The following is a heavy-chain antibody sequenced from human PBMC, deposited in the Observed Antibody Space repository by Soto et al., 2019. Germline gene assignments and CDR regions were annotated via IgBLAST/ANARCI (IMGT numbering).Heavy chain of an antibody. D-gene: IGHD7-27*01. CDR2: VFHTGNT. CDR3: ARKAWVRFDY. V-gene: IGHV4-4*02. CDR1: GDSISSSVW. J-gene: IGHJ4*02. Sequence: SETMSLTCAVSGDSISSSVWWTWVRQPPGKGLEWIGEVFHTGNTNYNPSLKSRVTMSVDKSTNEFSLKVTSVTAADTAIYYCARKAWVRFDYWGQGALVTVSS.